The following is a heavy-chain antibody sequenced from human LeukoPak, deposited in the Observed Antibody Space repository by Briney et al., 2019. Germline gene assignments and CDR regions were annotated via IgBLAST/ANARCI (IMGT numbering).Heavy chain of an antibody. V-gene: IGHV3-48*03. CDR3: ARDRKSSSWTLYYYYMDV. Sequence: GGSLRLSCAASGFTFSSYEMNWVRQAPGKGLEWVSYISSSGSTIYYADSVKGRFTISRDNAKNSLYLQMNSLRAEDTAVYYCARDRKSSSWTLYYYYMDVWGKGTTVTVSS. CDR2: ISSSGSTI. J-gene: IGHJ6*03. D-gene: IGHD6-13*01. CDR1: GFTFSSYE.